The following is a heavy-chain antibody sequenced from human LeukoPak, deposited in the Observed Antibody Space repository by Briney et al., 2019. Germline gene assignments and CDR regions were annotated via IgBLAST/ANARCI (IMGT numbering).Heavy chain of an antibody. Sequence: PSETLSLTCTVSGGSISSGNYYWSWIRQPAGKGLEWIGRIYTRGSTKYTPSLKSRVTMSVDTSKNQFSLKLSSVTAADTAVYYCARVGDGSGSYYNAPLNYWGQGTLVTVSS. J-gene: IGHJ4*02. CDR3: ARVGDGSGSYYNAPLNY. CDR1: GGSISSGNYY. V-gene: IGHV4-61*02. D-gene: IGHD3-10*01. CDR2: IYTRGST.